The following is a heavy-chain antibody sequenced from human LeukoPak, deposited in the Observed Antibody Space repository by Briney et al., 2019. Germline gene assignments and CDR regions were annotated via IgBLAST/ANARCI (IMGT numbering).Heavy chain of an antibody. V-gene: IGHV4-34*01. Sequence: SETLSLTCAVYGGSFSGYYWSWIRQPPGKGLEWIGEINHSGSTNYNPSLKSRVTISVDTSKNQFSLKLSSVTAADTAVYYCARGAAAAGNATPSDYWGQGTLVTVSS. CDR1: GGSFSGYY. D-gene: IGHD6-13*01. CDR3: ARGAAAAGNATPSDY. CDR2: INHSGST. J-gene: IGHJ4*02.